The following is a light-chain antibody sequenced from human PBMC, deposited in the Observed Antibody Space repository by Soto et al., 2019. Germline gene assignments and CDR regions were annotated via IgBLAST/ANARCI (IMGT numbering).Light chain of an antibody. J-gene: IGKJ1*01. CDR2: DAS. CDR3: QQYSSAWT. CDR1: QSISSW. V-gene: IGKV1-5*01. Sequence: DIQMTQSPSTLSASVGDRVTITCRASQSISSWLAWYQQKPGKAPKLLIYDASSLESGVPSRFSGSGSGTEFTLTISSLQPDDFATYYCQQYSSAWTFGQGTKVDIK.